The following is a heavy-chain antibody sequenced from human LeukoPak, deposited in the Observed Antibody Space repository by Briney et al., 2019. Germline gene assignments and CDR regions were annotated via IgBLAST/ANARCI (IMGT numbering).Heavy chain of an antibody. Sequence: GGSLRLSCAAYGFTFSGSAMHWVRQPSGKGLEWVGRIRSKANSYATAYAASVKGRFTISRDDSKNSAYLQMNSLKTEDTAVYYCTRPPTDGSGSYYYGMDVWGQGTTVTVSS. D-gene: IGHD3-10*01. V-gene: IGHV3-73*01. CDR3: TRPPTDGSGSYYYGMDV. J-gene: IGHJ6*02. CDR1: GFTFSGSA. CDR2: IRSKANSYAT.